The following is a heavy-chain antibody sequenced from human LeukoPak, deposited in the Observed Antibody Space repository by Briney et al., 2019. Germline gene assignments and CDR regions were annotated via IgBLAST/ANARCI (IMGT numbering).Heavy chain of an antibody. CDR1: GGSISSNSYY. J-gene: IGHJ6*03. V-gene: IGHV4-39*02. CDR2: IYYSGST. D-gene: IGHD6-13*01. CDR3: ARDVVGAAGTYYYYYYMDV. Sequence: PSETLSLTCAVSGGSISSNSYYWGWIRQPPGKGLEWIGSIYYSGSTYYNPSLKSRVTISVDTSKNQFSLKLSSVTAADTAVYYCARDVVGAAGTYYYYYYMDVWGKGTTVTISS.